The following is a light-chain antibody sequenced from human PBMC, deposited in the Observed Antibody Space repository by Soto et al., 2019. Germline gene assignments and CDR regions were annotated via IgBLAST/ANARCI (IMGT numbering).Light chain of an antibody. Sequence: NELTQSPSSLSAPVGDRVTITCQASHDIRNDLNWYQQKSGKAPKLLIHAASTLEAGVPSRFSGSGSGTDFTFTISGLQPEDVATYYCQQYDNLPLTFGGGTKVDIK. J-gene: IGKJ4*01. CDR2: AAS. CDR3: QQYDNLPLT. V-gene: IGKV1-33*01. CDR1: HDIRND.